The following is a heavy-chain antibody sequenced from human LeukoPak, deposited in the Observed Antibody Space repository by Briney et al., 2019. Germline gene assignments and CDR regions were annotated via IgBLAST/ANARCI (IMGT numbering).Heavy chain of an antibody. CDR1: GGSFSGYY. V-gene: IGHV4-34*01. CDR3: ARHEAWYSSGWYSPNFDY. J-gene: IGHJ4*02. Sequence: PSETLSLTCAVYGGSFSGYYWSWIRQPPGKGLEWIGEINHSGSTNYNPSLKSRVTISVDTSRNQFSLKLSSVTAADTAVYYCARHEAWYSSGWYSPNFDYWGQGTLVSVSS. CDR2: INHSGST. D-gene: IGHD6-19*01.